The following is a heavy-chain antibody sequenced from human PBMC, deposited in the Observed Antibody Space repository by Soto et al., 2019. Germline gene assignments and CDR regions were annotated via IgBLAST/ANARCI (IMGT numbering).Heavy chain of an antibody. Sequence: PSETLSLTCTVSGGSISSNSYYWGWIRQPPGKGLEWIGEIYHSGSTNYNPSLKSRVTISVDKSKNQFSLKLSSVTAADTAVYYCARAQRITIFGESHYYMDVWGKGTTVTVSS. J-gene: IGHJ6*03. CDR1: GGSISSNSYY. CDR2: IYHSGST. CDR3: ARAQRITIFGESHYYMDV. D-gene: IGHD3-3*01. V-gene: IGHV4-39*07.